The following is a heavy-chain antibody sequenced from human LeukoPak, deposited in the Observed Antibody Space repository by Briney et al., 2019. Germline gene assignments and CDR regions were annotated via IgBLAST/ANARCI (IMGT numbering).Heavy chain of an antibody. CDR2: INHSGST. J-gene: IGHJ4*02. CDR3: ARDRSSRSGWYY. D-gene: IGHD6-19*01. V-gene: IGHV4-34*01. CDR1: GGSFSGYY. Sequence: SETLSLTCAVYGGSFSGYYWSWIRQPPGKGLEWIGEINHSGSTNYNPSLKSRVTISVDTSKNQFSLKLSSVTAADTAVYYCARDRSSRSGWYYGGRETRVTVSS.